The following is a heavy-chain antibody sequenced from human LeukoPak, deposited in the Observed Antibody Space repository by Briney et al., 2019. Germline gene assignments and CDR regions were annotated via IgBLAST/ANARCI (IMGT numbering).Heavy chain of an antibody. V-gene: IGHV2-5*02. CDR3: AHRRGAPGLFDY. Sequence: LALVYWDDDKRYSPSLKSRLTITKDTSKNQVVLTMTSMDTVDTATYYCAHRRGAPGLFDYWGQGTLVTVSS. D-gene: IGHD1-26*01. CDR2: VYWDDDK. J-gene: IGHJ4*02.